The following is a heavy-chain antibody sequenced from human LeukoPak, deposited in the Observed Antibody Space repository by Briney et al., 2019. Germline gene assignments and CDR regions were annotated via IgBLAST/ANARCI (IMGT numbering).Heavy chain of an antibody. D-gene: IGHD3-9*01. CDR2: IYSSGKT. Sequence: SETLSLTCTVSGGSISSGSYYWSWIRQPAGKGLEWIGRIYSSGKTNYNPSLKSRVTVSVDTSNNQLSLMMTSVTAADTAVYYCARTPQGDNYFDYWGQGHLVTVSS. CDR1: GGSISSGSYY. V-gene: IGHV4-61*02. CDR3: ARTPQGDNYFDY. J-gene: IGHJ4*02.